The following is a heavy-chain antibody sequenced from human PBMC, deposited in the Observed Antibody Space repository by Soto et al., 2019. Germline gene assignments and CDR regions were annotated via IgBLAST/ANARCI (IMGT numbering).Heavy chain of an antibody. J-gene: IGHJ5*02. CDR3: AREEAARIERWFDP. CDR1: GGSINTINNY. V-gene: IGHV4-30-4*01. Sequence: SETLSLTCTVSGGSINTINNYWSWIRHPLGKGLEWIGFISYSGSTYYNPSLMSRLTISLDTSTNRFSLKLTSVTAADTAVYYCAREEAARIERWFDPWGQGTLVTVS. CDR2: ISYSGST. D-gene: IGHD6-6*01.